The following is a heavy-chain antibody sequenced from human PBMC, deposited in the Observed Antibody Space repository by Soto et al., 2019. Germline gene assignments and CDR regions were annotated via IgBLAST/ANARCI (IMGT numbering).Heavy chain of an antibody. CDR1: GGSLTDHY. CDR2: VYYSGAT. Sequence: QVQLQESGPGLVKPSETLSLTCTVAGGSLTDHYWNWFRQSPGRGLQWIGYVYYSGATSYNPSLTSRVIMTVDTSKNQFPLKLRSVTAADTAVYFCARGNDWKSSTFDIWGQGTMVSVSS. D-gene: IGHD2-21*01. J-gene: IGHJ3*02. V-gene: IGHV4-59*11. CDR3: ARGNDWKSSTFDI.